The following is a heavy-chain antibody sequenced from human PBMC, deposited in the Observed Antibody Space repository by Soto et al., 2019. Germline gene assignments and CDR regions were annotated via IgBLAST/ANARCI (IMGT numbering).Heavy chain of an antibody. V-gene: IGHV3-23*01. D-gene: IGHD4-17*01. CDR1: GFTFSSYA. CDR3: AKDLSTVTTNGYFDY. J-gene: IGHJ4*02. CDR2: ISGSGGST. Sequence: HPVGSLRLSCAASGFTFSSYAMSWVRQAPGKGLEWVSAISGSGGSTYYADSVKGRFTISRDNSKNTLYLQMNSLRAEDTAVYYCAKDLSTVTTNGYFDYWGQGTLVTVSS.